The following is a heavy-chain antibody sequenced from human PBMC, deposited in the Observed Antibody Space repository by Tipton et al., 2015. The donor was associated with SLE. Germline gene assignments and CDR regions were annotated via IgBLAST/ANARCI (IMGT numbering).Heavy chain of an antibody. D-gene: IGHD7-27*01. CDR1: GGSISSSGYY. CDR2: INHSGST. J-gene: IGHJ4*02. Sequence: LRLSCTVSGGSISSSGYYWSWIRQPPGKGLEWIGEINHSGSTNYNPSLKSRVTISVDTSKNQFSLKLSSVAAADTAVYYCARAGLTGTDYWGQGTLVTVSS. CDR3: ARAGLTGTDY. V-gene: IGHV4-39*07.